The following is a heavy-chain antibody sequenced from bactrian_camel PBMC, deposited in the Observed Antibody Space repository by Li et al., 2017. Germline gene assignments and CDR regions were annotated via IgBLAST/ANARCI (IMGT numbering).Heavy chain of an antibody. CDR3: ATQMVTEYEYNY. CDR2: IYSDSDGCNT. V-gene: IGHV3S6*01. J-gene: IGHJ4*01. D-gene: IGHD1*01. CDR1: GFTFSSYW. Sequence: QVQLVESGGGLVQPGGSLRLSCAASGFTFSSYWMYWVRQAPGKGLEWVSSIYSDSDGCNTYYADSVKGRFTISRDNAKNTVFLQMYSLKSEDTALYYCATQMVTEYEYNYWGQGTQVTVS.